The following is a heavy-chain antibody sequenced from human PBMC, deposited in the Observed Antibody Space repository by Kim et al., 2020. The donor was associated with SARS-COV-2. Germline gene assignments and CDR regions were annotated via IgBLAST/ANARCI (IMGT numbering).Heavy chain of an antibody. V-gene: IGHV1-24*01. CDR1: GYTLTELS. CDR3: ATDERNYYGMDV. J-gene: IGHJ6*02. Sequence: ASVKVSCKVSGYTLTELSMHWVRQAPGKGLEWMGGFDPEDGETIYAQKFQGRVSMTEDTSTDTAYMELSSLRSEDTAVYYCATDERNYYGMDVWGQGTTVTVSS. CDR2: FDPEDGET.